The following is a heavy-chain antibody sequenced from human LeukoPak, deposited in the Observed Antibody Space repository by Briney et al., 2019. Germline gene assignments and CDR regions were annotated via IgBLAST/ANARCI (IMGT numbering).Heavy chain of an antibody. Sequence: AASVKVSCKASGYTFTSYGISWGRQAPGQGLEWMGWISGYNGNTNYAQKLQGRVTMTTDTSTSTAYMELRSLRSDDTAVYYCARDDYYDSSGYYDYWGQGTLVTVSS. D-gene: IGHD3-22*01. CDR2: ISGYNGNT. V-gene: IGHV1-18*01. J-gene: IGHJ4*02. CDR3: ARDDYYDSSGYYDY. CDR1: GYTFTSYG.